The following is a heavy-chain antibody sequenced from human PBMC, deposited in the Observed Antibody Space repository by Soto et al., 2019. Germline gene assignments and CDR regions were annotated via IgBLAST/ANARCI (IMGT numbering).Heavy chain of an antibody. CDR2: IIPIFGTA. D-gene: IGHD3-10*01. V-gene: IGHV1-69*13. CDR3: ARSDYGSGIFPIRWFDP. CDR1: GGTFSSYA. J-gene: IGHJ5*02. Sequence: ASVKVSCKASGGTFSSYAISWVRQAPGQGLEWMGGIIPIFGTANYAQKFQGRVTITADESTSTAYMELSSLRSEDTAVYYCARSDYGSGIFPIRWFDPWGQGNLVTVSS.